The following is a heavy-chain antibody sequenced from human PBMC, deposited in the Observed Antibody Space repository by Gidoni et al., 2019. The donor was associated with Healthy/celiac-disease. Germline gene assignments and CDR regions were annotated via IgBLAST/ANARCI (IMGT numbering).Heavy chain of an antibody. V-gene: IGHV3-30*18. Sequence: QVQLVESGGGVVQPGTSLRLSCAASGFTFSSYGMHWVRQAPGKGLEWVAVISYDGSNKYYADSVKGRFTISRDNSKNTLYLQMNSLRAEDTAVYYCAKDSVAYSSPYGMDVWGQGTTVTVSS. CDR2: ISYDGSNK. J-gene: IGHJ6*02. CDR1: GFTFSSYG. D-gene: IGHD6-19*01. CDR3: AKDSVAYSSPYGMDV.